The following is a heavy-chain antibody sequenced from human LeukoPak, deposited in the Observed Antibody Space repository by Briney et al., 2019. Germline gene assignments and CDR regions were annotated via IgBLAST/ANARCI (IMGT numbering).Heavy chain of an antibody. J-gene: IGHJ4*02. CDR1: GYTFTSYG. CDR3: ARDPIAAAWGGVDY. D-gene: IGHD6-13*01. CDR2: ISAYNGNT. Sequence: ASVKVSCKASGYTFTSYGISWVRQAPGQGLEWMGWISAYNGNTSYAQKFQGRVTMTRDMSTSTVYMELSSLRSEDTAVYYCARDPIAAAWGGVDYWGQGTLVTVSS. V-gene: IGHV1-18*01.